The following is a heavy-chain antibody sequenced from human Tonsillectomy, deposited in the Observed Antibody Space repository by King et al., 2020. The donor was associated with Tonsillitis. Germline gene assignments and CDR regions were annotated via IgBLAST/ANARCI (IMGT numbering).Heavy chain of an antibody. CDR2: IQYSGST. J-gene: IGHJ6*02. V-gene: IGHV4-59*01. D-gene: IGHD3-9*01. CDR3: WRDRDYYGLLTGYYWNGMDV. CDR1: GGSISGYY. Sequence: VQLQESGPGLVKPSETLSLTCTVSGGSISGYYWTWIRQPPGKGLEWIVYIQYSGSTDYNHSLKRRVTISLDMSTNQFSLKLSSVSAADTAVYYWWRDRDYYGLLTGYYWNGMDVWGQGTTVTVSS.